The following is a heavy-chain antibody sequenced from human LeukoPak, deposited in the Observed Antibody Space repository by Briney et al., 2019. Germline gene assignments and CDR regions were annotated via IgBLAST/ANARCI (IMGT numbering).Heavy chain of an antibody. CDR3: GRDQLGDGYLIDY. V-gene: IGHV3-74*03. CDR2: IKTDGDGGDT. D-gene: IGHD5-24*01. Sequence: GGSLRLSCAASGFSLRDYWMHWVRQAQGKGLVWVSRIKTDGDGGDTMHADSVKGRFTISRDNAKNTLYLQMNSLRAEDTAVYYCGRDQLGDGYLIDYWGQGTPVTVSS. CDR1: GFSLRDYW. J-gene: IGHJ4*02.